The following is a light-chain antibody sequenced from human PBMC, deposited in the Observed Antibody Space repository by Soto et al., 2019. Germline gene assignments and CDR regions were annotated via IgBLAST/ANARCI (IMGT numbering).Light chain of an antibody. CDR1: IADVGTSNF. CDR3: SSYTRGPIYV. V-gene: IGLV2-14*03. J-gene: IGLJ1*01. Sequence: QSVLTQPSSVSGSPGQSITISCTGIIADVGTSNFVSWYQHHPGKAPRLILYDVANRPSGVSNRFSGSKSGDTASLTISGLQADDEADYYCSSYTRGPIYVFGTGTKATVL. CDR2: DVA.